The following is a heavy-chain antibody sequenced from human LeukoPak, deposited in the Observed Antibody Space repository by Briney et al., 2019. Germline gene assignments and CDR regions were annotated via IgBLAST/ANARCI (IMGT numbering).Heavy chain of an antibody. CDR2: IYPGDSDT. CDR1: GYIFTSYW. CDR3: ARQGAGSSYPFDY. V-gene: IGHV5-51*01. D-gene: IGHD3-10*01. J-gene: IGHJ4*02. Sequence: GESLKISCKGSGYIFTSYWIGWGRQMPGKGLEWMGIIYPGDSDTRYSPSFQGQVTISADKSISTAYLQWSSLKASDTAMYYCARQGAGSSYPFDYWGQGTLVTVSS.